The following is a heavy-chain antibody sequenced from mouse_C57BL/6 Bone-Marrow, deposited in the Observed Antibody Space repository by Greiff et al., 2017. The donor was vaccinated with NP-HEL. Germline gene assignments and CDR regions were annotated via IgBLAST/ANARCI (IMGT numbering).Heavy chain of an antibody. CDR1: GYTFTDYN. J-gene: IGHJ4*01. V-gene: IGHV1-18*01. D-gene: IGHD2-12*01. CDR2: INPNNGGT. Sequence: VQLQQSGPELVKPGASVKIPCKASGYTFTDYNMDWVKQSPGKGLEWIGDINPNNGGTIYNEKFKGKATLTVDKSSSTAYMWLRSQTSEDTAVYYCAIYSNDDYAMDYWGQGTSVTVSS. CDR3: AIYSNDDYAMDY.